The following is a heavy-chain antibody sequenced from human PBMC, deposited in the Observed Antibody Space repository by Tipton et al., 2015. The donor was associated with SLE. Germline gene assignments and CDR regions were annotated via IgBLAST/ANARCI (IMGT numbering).Heavy chain of an antibody. D-gene: IGHD4-23*01. CDR1: GYIFTSRD. CDR2: MNPNSGKT. CDR3: ARVYGGTSDY. Sequence: QVQLVQSGAEGKKPGASVKVSCKASGYIFTSRDINWVRQATGQELEWMGWMNPNSGKTGYAEKFQGRVTMTRNTSISTVYLELSSLRSDDTAVYFCARVYGGTSDYWGQGTLVTVSS. V-gene: IGHV1-8*01. J-gene: IGHJ4*02.